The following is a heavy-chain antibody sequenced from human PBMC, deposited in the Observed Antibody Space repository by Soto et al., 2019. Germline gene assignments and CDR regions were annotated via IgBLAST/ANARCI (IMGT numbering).Heavy chain of an antibody. V-gene: IGHV1-69*01. CDR1: GGTFSSYA. J-gene: IGHJ3*02. CDR2: IIPIFGTA. D-gene: IGHD5-18*01. Sequence: QVQLVQSGAEVKKPGSSVKVSCKASGGTFSSYAISWVRQAPGQGLEWMGGIIPIFGTANYAQKFQGRVTITEEESTRAAYMELSSLRAEDTAVYYCARGERHGYKGGAFDIWGQGTMVTVSS. CDR3: ARGERHGYKGGAFDI.